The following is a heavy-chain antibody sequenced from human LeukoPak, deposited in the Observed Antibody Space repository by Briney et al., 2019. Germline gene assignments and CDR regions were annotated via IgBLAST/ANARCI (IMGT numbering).Heavy chain of an antibody. J-gene: IGHJ4*02. CDR2: VHLSGRT. V-gene: IGHV4-4*02. CDR1: GGSISSTNW. D-gene: IGHD3-22*01. Sequence: SETLSLTCGVSGGSISSTNWWTCVRQPRGVGLDCVGEVHLSGRTNYNPSLEIRVTMSVDLSENHISLKLTSATAAETAVYYYATEGGHYRPLDYSGQGNLVTVSS. CDR3: ATEGGHYRPLDY.